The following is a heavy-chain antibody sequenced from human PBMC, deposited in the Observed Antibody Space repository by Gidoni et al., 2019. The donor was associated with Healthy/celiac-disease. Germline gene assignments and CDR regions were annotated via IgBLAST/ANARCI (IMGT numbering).Heavy chain of an antibody. V-gene: IGHV1-69*01. J-gene: IGHJ5*02. Sequence: QVQLVQSGAEVKKPGSSVKVSCKDSGGTFSSYAISWVRQAPGPGLEWMGGIIPIFGTANYAQKFQGRVTITADESTSTAYMELSSLRSEDTALYYCARYTLGYSSSGYNWFDPWGQGTLVTVSS. CDR2: IIPIFGTA. CDR1: GGTFSSYA. D-gene: IGHD6-13*01. CDR3: ARYTLGYSSSGYNWFDP.